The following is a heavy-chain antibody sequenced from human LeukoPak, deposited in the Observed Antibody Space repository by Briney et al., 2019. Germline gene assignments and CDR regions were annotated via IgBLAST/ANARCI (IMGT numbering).Heavy chain of an antibody. V-gene: IGHV4-39*07. J-gene: IGHJ4*02. CDR2: IYYSGST. Sequence: SETLSLTCTVSGGSISSSSYYWGWIRQPPGKGLEWIGSIYYSGSTYYNPTLKSRVTISVDTSKNQFSLKLSSVTAADTAVYYCARTGVYSSSWYWFDYWGQGTLVTVSS. D-gene: IGHD6-13*01. CDR3: ARTGVYSSSWYWFDY. CDR1: GGSISSSSYY.